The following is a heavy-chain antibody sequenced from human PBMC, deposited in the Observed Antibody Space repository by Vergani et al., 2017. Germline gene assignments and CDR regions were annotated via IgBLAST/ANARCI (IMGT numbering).Heavy chain of an antibody. CDR1: GYSISSSYY. Sequence: QVQLQESGPGLVKPSETLSLTCTVSGYSISSSYYWSWIRQPPGKGLEWIGYIYYSGSTNYNPSLKSRVTISVDTSKNQFSLKLSSVTAADTAVYYCARRPGGRHYYYGMDVWGQGTTVTVSS. V-gene: IGHV4-59*08. CDR3: ARRPGGRHYYYGMDV. CDR2: IYYSGST. J-gene: IGHJ6*02. D-gene: IGHD3-10*01.